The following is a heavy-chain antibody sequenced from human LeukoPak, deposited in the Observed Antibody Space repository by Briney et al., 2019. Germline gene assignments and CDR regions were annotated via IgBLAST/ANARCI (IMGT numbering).Heavy chain of an antibody. J-gene: IGHJ6*03. CDR2: ICGSGGST. Sequence: GGSLTLSCAASGFTFSSYAMRWVRQAPGKGLEWVSAICGSGGSTYYVDCVRGRFTFSRDNSKNTLYLQMNSLRAEDTAVYYCAKPGMIAARRTYYYYMDVWGKGTTVTVSS. D-gene: IGHD6-6*01. CDR1: GFTFSSYA. V-gene: IGHV3-23*01. CDR3: AKPGMIAARRTYYYYMDV.